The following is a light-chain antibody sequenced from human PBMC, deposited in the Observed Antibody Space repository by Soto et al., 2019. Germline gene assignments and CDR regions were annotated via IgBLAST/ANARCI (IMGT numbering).Light chain of an antibody. CDR1: SSDVGGYNY. Sequence: QSVLTQPASVSGSPGQSITISCTGTSSDVGGYNYVSWYQHHPGKAPKLMIYDVISRPSGVSNRFSGSKSGNTASLTISGLQAEDEADYYCSSYARGSTIVLFGGGTKLTVL. CDR3: SSYARGSTIVL. J-gene: IGLJ3*02. CDR2: DVI. V-gene: IGLV2-14*03.